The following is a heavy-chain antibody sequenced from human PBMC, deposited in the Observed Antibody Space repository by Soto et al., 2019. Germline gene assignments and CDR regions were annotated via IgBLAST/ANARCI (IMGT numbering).Heavy chain of an antibody. Sequence: SETLSLTCTVSGGSVSSGSYYWSWIRQPPGKGLEWIGYIYYSGSTNYNPSLKSRVTISVDTSKNQFSLKLSSVTAADTAVYYCARGGLRFLEWFRDYYYYGMDVCGQRTTVTVS. CDR3: ARGGLRFLEWFRDYYYYGMDV. CDR2: IYYSGST. J-gene: IGHJ6*02. V-gene: IGHV4-61*01. D-gene: IGHD3-3*01. CDR1: GGSVSSGSYY.